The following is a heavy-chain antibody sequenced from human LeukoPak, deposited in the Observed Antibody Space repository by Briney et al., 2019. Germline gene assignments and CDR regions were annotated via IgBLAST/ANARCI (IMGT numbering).Heavy chain of an antibody. Sequence: SETLSLTCTASGGSISSYYWSWIRQPPGKGLEWIGYIYYSGSTNYNPSLKSRVTISVDTSKNQFSLKLSSVTAADTAVYYCAREPGIPSYFDHRGQGTLVTVSS. CDR1: GGSISSYY. V-gene: IGHV4-59*01. J-gene: IGHJ4*02. CDR2: IYYSGST. D-gene: IGHD1-14*01. CDR3: AREPGIPSYFDH.